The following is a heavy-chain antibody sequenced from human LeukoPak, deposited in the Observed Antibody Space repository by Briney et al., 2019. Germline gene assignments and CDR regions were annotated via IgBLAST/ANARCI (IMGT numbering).Heavy chain of an antibody. CDR2: ISWNGGSI. CDR3: AKDIAPPSSGTFDY. CDR1: GFTFDDYA. Sequence: GRSLRLSCTASGFTFDDYAMHWVRQAPGKGLEWASSISWNGGSIGYADSVKGRFTISRDDAKNSLYLQMNSLRPEDTALYYCAKDIAPPSSGTFDYWGQGTLVTVSP. D-gene: IGHD6-19*01. V-gene: IGHV3-9*01. J-gene: IGHJ4*02.